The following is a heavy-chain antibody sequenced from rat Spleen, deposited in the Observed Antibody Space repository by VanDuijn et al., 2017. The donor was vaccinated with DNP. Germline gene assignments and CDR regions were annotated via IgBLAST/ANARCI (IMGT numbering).Heavy chain of an antibody. CDR2: IGYDGFTT. CDR1: GFIFSDFY. V-gene: IGHV5-29*01. CDR3: VRQDPFDY. J-gene: IGHJ2*01. Sequence: EVQLVESDGGLVQPGRSLKLSCAASGFIFSDFYMAWVRQAPTKGLEWVATIGYDGFTTYYRDSVRGRFTISRDNAKNTLHLQMDSLRSEDTATYYGVRQDPFDYWGQGVMVTVSS.